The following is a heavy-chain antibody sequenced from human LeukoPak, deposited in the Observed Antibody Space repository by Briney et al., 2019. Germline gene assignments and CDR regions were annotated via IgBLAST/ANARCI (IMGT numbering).Heavy chain of an antibody. CDR3: ARVKDSSSWHYFDF. Sequence: ASVKVSCKASGGTFSSYAISRVRQAPGQGLEWMGGIIPIFGTANYAQKFQGRVTITTDESTSTAYMELSSLRSDDTAVYYCARVKDSSSWHYFDFWGQGTLVTVSS. CDR2: IIPIFGTA. V-gene: IGHV1-69*05. J-gene: IGHJ4*02. D-gene: IGHD6-13*01. CDR1: GGTFSSYA.